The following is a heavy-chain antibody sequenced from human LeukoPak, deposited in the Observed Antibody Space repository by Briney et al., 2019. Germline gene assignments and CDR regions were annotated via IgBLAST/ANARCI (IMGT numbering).Heavy chain of an antibody. CDR2: IIPIFGTA. D-gene: IGHD4-17*01. J-gene: IGHJ4*02. Sequence: ASVKVSCKASGGTFSSYAISWVRQAPGQGLEWMGGIIPIFGTANYAQKFQGRVTITADESTSTAYTELSSLRSEDTAVYYCARVSDYGDYYFDYWGQGTLVTVSS. CDR1: GGTFSSYA. CDR3: ARVSDYGDYYFDY. V-gene: IGHV1-69*13.